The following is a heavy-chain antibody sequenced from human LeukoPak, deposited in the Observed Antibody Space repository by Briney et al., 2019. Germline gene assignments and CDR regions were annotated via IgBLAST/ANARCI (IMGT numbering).Heavy chain of an antibody. Sequence: PSETLSLTCTVSGGSISSYHWSWIRQPPGKGLEWIGYIYYTGSTNYNPSLKSRVTMSVDTSKNQFSLKLSSVTAADTAVYYCARGGGETYSYGYYFDYWGQGTLVTVSS. CDR2: IYYTGST. J-gene: IGHJ4*02. V-gene: IGHV4-59*01. CDR3: ARGGGETYSYGYYFDY. D-gene: IGHD5-18*01. CDR1: GGSISSYH.